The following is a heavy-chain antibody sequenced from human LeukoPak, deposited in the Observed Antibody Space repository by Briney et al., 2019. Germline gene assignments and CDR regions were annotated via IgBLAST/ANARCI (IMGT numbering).Heavy chain of an antibody. D-gene: IGHD3-9*01. CDR3: AKDRGGKDYDILTGYYKRYYYYGMDV. Sequence: PGGSLRLSCEGSGFTFGDYGMSWVRQAPGKGLEWVSGISWNSGSIGYADSVKGRFTISRDSAKNSLYLQMNSLRAEDTALYCCAKDRGGKDYDILTGYYKRYYYYGMDVWGQGTTVTVSS. V-gene: IGHV3-9*01. J-gene: IGHJ6*02. CDR2: ISWNSGSI. CDR1: GFTFGDYG.